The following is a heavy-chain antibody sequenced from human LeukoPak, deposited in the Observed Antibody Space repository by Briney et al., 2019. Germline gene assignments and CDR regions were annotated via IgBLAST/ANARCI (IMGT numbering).Heavy chain of an antibody. V-gene: IGHV1-46*01. J-gene: IGHJ4*02. D-gene: IGHD2-8*01. CDR3: ARDLLAMNVLMVYAISY. CDR2: INPSGGST. Sequence: GASVKVSCKASGYTFTSYYMHWVRQAPGQGLEWMGTINPSGGSTSYAQKFQGRVTMTRDTSTSTVYMELSSLRSEDTAVYYCARDLLAMNVLMVYAISYWGQGTLVTVSS. CDR1: GYTFTSYY.